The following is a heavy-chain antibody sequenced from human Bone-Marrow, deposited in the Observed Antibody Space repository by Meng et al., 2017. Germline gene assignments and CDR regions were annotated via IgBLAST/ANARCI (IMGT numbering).Heavy chain of an antibody. Sequence: GGSLRLSCAASGFSFSSYWMTWVRQVPGKGLEWVANINLDGSRKDYVDALKGRITISRDNAKNSLYLQMNSLRAEDTAVYYCATTFGRIRFLYYYYYGMDVWGQGTTVTVSS. V-gene: IGHV3-7*01. CDR2: INLDGSRK. CDR1: GFSFSSYW. CDR3: ATTFGRIRFLYYYYYGMDV. D-gene: IGHD3-3*01. J-gene: IGHJ6*02.